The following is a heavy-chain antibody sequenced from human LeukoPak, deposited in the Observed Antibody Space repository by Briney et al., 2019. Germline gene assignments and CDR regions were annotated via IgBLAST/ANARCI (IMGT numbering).Heavy chain of an antibody. D-gene: IGHD5-24*01. J-gene: IGHJ4*02. Sequence: GGSLRLFCAASGFTFTSYEMIWVRQAPGKGLEWNSYISSSGSTMYYVDSVKGRFTISRDNAKKSLYLQMNSLRAEDTAVYYCAREGADGYNFDYWGQGTLVTVSS. V-gene: IGHV3-48*03. CDR3: AREGADGYNFDY. CDR2: ISSSGSTM. CDR1: GFTFTSYE.